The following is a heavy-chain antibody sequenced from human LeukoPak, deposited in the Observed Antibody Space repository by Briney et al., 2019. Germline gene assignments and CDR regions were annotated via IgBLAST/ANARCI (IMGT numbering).Heavy chain of an antibody. CDR1: GFTLSDYY. CDR2: ITSTGDDI. D-gene: IGHD5-12*01. V-gene: IGHV3-11*01. Sequence: GGSLRLSCAASGFTLSDYYMSWIRQAPGKGLEWVAYITSTGDDIYYADSVRGRFTISRDNAKNALFLRMTSLRVEDTATYYCASDIVATSGDFWGQGTLVSVSS. CDR3: ASDIVATSGDF. J-gene: IGHJ4*02.